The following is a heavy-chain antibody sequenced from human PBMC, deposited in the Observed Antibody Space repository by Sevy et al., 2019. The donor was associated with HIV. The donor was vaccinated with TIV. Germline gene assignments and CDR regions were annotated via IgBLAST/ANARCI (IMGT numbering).Heavy chain of an antibody. V-gene: IGHV4-61*02. J-gene: IGHJ3*02. Sequence: SETLSLTCTVSGGSISSGSSYWSWIRQPAGKGLEWIGRIYNSGSTNYNPSFKSRVTRSVDTSKNQFSLKMSSVTAAETAVYYCARDAGSVVAGGAFDIWGQGTVVPGSS. D-gene: IGHD6-19*01. CDR2: IYNSGST. CDR3: ARDAGSVVAGGAFDI. CDR1: GGSISSGSSY.